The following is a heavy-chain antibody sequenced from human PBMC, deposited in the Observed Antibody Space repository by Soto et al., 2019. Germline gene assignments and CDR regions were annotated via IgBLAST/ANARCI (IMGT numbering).Heavy chain of an antibody. CDR2: IKQDGSEK. CDR3: ARLYGDYVPYYFDY. Sequence: VGSLRLSCAASGFTFSSYWMSWVRQAPGKGLEWVANIKQDGSEKYHVDSVKGRFTISRDNAKNSLYLQMNSLRAEDTAVYYCARLYGDYVPYYFDYWGQGTLVTVSS. J-gene: IGHJ4*02. CDR1: GFTFSSYW. V-gene: IGHV3-7*01. D-gene: IGHD4-17*01.